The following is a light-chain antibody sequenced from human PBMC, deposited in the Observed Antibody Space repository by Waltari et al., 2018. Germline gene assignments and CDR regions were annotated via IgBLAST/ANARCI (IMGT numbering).Light chain of an antibody. CDR3: QQYGSSPPYS. CDR2: DAS. CDR1: QSVTSNY. Sequence: EIVLTQSPGTLSLSLGERATLSCRASQSVTSNYLAWYQQKPGQAPRLLIYDASSRATGIPDRISGSGSETDFTLTISSLEPEDFAVYYCQQYGSSPPYSFGQGTKLEIK. V-gene: IGKV3-20*01. J-gene: IGKJ2*01.